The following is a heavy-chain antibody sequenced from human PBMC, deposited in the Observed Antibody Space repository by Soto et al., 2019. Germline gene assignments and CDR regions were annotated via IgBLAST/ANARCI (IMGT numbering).Heavy chain of an antibody. D-gene: IGHD6-13*01. CDR2: INPNSGGT. J-gene: IGHJ5*02. Sequence: AASVKVSCKASGYTFTGYYMHWVRQAPGQGLEWMGWINPNSGGTNYAQKFQGRVTMTRDTSISTAYMELSRLRSDDTAVYYCARDLPPEIAAAGSGWFDPWGQGTLVTVSS. V-gene: IGHV1-2*02. CDR3: ARDLPPEIAAAGSGWFDP. CDR1: GYTFTGYY.